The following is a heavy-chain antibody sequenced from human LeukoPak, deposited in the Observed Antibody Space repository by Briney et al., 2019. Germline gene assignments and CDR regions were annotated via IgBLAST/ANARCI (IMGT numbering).Heavy chain of an antibody. Sequence: GGSLRLSCAASGFTFSSYGMHWVRQAPGKGLEWVAVVSYDGSNKYYADSVKGRFTISRDNSKNTLYLQMNSLRAEDTAVYYCAKEGTTVTRTFDYWGQGTLVTVSS. CDR3: AKEGTTVTRTFDY. J-gene: IGHJ4*02. CDR2: VSYDGSNK. D-gene: IGHD4-17*01. V-gene: IGHV3-30*18. CDR1: GFTFSSYG.